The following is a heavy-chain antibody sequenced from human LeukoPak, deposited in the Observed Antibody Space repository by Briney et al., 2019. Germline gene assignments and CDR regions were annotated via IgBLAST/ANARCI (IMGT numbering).Heavy chain of an antibody. Sequence: SQTLSLTCTDSGGSISSGGYYWSWIRQHPGKGLEWIGYIYYSGSTYYNPSLKSRVTISVDTSKNQFSLKLSSVTAADTAVYYCAREPSRTIFGVVPNQPPNWGQGTLVTVSS. J-gene: IGHJ4*02. CDR1: GGSISSGGYY. V-gene: IGHV4-31*03. CDR2: IYYSGST. CDR3: AREPSRTIFGVVPNQPPN. D-gene: IGHD3-3*01.